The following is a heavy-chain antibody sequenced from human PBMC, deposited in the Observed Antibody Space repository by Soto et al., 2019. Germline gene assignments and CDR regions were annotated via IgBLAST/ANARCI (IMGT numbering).Heavy chain of an antibody. CDR1: GGSISSSSYY. CDR3: ARLPEPLNKYYYDSSGHNWFDP. D-gene: IGHD3-22*01. V-gene: IGHV4-39*01. Sequence: QLQLQESGPGLVKPSETLSLTCTVSGGSISSSSYYWGWIRQPPGKGLEWIGSIYYSGSTYYNPSLKSRVTISVDTSKNQFSLKLSSVTAADTAVYYCARLPEPLNKYYYDSSGHNWFDPWGQGTLVTVSS. CDR2: IYYSGST. J-gene: IGHJ5*02.